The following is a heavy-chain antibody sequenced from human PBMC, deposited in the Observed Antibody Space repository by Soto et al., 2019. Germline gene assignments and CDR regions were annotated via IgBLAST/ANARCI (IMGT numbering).Heavy chain of an antibody. D-gene: IGHD6-6*01. V-gene: IGHV4-31*02. CDR1: GFTFRDYY. J-gene: IGHJ6*02. Sequence: LRLSCAASGFTFRDYYMIWIRQAPGKGLEWIGYIYSNGDTYYNPSLKSRVTISVDTSKNQFSLNLTSVTAADTAVYYCARRGGSSSGYYYYAMDVWGQGTTVTVSS. CDR2: IYSNGDT. CDR3: ARRGGSSSGYYYYAMDV.